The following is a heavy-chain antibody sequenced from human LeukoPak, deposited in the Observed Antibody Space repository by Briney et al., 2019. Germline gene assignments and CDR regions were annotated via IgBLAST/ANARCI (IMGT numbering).Heavy chain of an antibody. V-gene: IGHV3-23*01. D-gene: IGHD3-22*01. J-gene: IGHJ4*02. Sequence: GGSLRLSCAVSGFTFSSYAMSWVRQAPGKGLEWVSAISGSGGSTYYADSVKGRFTISRDNSKNTMYLQMNSLRDEDTAVYYCGKCVYDKSGYCHYWGQGTLVSVSS. CDR2: ISGSGGST. CDR3: GKCVYDKSGYCHY. CDR1: GFTFSSYA.